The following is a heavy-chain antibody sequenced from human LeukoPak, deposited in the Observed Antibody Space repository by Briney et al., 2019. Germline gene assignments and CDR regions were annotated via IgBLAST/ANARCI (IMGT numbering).Heavy chain of an antibody. Sequence: PGGSLRLSCAASGFTFSGYWMSWVRQAPGKGLEWVANIKPDGSEKYYVDSVKGRFTISRENAKNSLYLQMNSLRAEDTAVYYCARDRIQLWSHDYWGQGTLFTVSS. D-gene: IGHD5-18*01. J-gene: IGHJ4*02. V-gene: IGHV3-7*04. CDR2: IKPDGSEK. CDR3: ARDRIQLWSHDY. CDR1: GFTFSGYW.